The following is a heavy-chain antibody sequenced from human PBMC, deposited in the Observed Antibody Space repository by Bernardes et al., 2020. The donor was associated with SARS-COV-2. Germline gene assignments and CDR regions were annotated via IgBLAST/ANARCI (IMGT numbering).Heavy chain of an antibody. V-gene: IGHV3-23*01. D-gene: IGHD2-21*01. CDR1: FSSWA. Sequence: FSSWATSWLQKAKGKGLEWVSAISGSGGSTYYADSVKGRFTISRDNSKNTLYLQMNSLSAEDTAVYYCANACGGVPPHYYPFDYWGQGTLVTVSS. CDR2: ISGSGGST. CDR3: ANACGGVPPHYYPFDY. J-gene: IGHJ4*02.